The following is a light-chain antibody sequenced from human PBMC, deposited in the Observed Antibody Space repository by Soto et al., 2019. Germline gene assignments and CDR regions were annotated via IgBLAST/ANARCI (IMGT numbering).Light chain of an antibody. V-gene: IGKV1-33*01. J-gene: IGKJ5*01. CDR2: DAS. Sequence: IPMTQSPSSMSVSFGDRVTITCQASQNINNYLNWYQQKPGRAPKLLIYDASNLEAGVPSRFRGSGSGTDFTFTISRLQPEDIATYYCQQYENLPTFGQGTGLEI. CDR3: QQYENLPT. CDR1: QNINNY.